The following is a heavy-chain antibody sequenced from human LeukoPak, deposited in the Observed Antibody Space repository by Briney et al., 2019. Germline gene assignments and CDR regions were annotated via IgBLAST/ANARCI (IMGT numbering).Heavy chain of an antibody. V-gene: IGHV4-39*01. CDR2: MYYSGST. CDR1: GGSISSSSYY. CDR3: ARLGHSVTYYVDHYYFEY. J-gene: IGHJ4*02. Sequence: SETLSLTCTVSGGSISSSSYYWGWIRQPPGKGLEWIGSMYYSGSTYYNPPLKSRVTISVDTSKNQFSLKLSSVTATDTGVYYCARLGHSVTYYVDHYYFEYWGQGTLVTVSS. D-gene: IGHD1-26*01.